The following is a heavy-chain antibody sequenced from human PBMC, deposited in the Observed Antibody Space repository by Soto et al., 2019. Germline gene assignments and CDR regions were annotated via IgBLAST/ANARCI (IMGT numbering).Heavy chain of an antibody. CDR2: IHHGGST. CDR3: ATRFGAPY. D-gene: IGHD3-16*01. V-gene: IGHV4-4*02. Sequence: QVQLQESGPGLVKPSGTLSLTCAVSGGSISRNNWWSWVRKPPGKGLEWVGEIHHGGSTNYNPSLKSRGTISVDTSKNQFSLKLTSVTAADTAVYYCATRFGAPYWGQGTLVTVSS. CDR1: GGSISRNNW. J-gene: IGHJ4*02.